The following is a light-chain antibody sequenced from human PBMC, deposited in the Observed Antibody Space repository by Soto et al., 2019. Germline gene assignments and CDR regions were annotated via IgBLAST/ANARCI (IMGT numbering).Light chain of an antibody. CDR1: SSNIGSHT. CDR3: ASWDDSLNVWL. V-gene: IGLV1-44*01. Sequence: QLVLTQPPSASGTPGQRITISCSGSSSNIGSHTVHWYQHLPGTAPKLLIYDNDQRPSGVPDRFSGSKSGSSASLAISGLQSDDESEYYCASWDDSLNVWLFGGGTKVTVL. J-gene: IGLJ3*02. CDR2: DND.